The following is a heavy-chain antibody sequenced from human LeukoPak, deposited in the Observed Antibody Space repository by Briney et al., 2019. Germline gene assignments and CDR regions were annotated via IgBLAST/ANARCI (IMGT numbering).Heavy chain of an antibody. J-gene: IGHJ5*02. V-gene: IGHV3-74*01. D-gene: IGHD5-18*01. CDR1: GFTFSTYW. CDR3: AGAWIPDL. Sequence: PGGSLRLSCTASGFTFSTYWMHWVRQAPEKGLVWVSRISPDGYSTVYADSVKGRFTISRDNAKNMLYLQMNGLRAEDTGVYYCAGAWIPDLWGQGTLVTVSS. CDR2: ISPDGYST.